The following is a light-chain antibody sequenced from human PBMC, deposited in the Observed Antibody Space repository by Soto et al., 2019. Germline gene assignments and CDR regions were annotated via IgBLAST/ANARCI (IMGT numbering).Light chain of an antibody. CDR1: QSISTY. CDR2: AAS. Sequence: DIQMTQSPSSLSASVGDRVTITCRASQSISTYLNWYQQKPEKAPNLLIYAASTLQSGVPSRFSGTGSGTDFTLTIGTLQPEDFATYYCQQSYSIPLTFGGGTKVDIK. J-gene: IGKJ4*01. CDR3: QQSYSIPLT. V-gene: IGKV1-39*01.